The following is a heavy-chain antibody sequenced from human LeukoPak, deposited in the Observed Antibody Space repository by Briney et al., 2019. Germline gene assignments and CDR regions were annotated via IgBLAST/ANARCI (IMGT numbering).Heavy chain of an antibody. CDR3: ARGQIRGEIILWGTAMVDY. D-gene: IGHD5-18*01. CDR2: ISSSSSTI. V-gene: IGHV3-48*01. J-gene: IGHJ4*02. Sequence: GGSLRLSCAASGFTFSSYSMNWVRQAPGKGLGWVSYISSSSSTIYYADSVKGRFTISRDNAKNSLYLQMNSLRAEDTAVYYCARGQIRGEIILWGTAMVDYWGQGTLVTVSS. CDR1: GFTFSSYS.